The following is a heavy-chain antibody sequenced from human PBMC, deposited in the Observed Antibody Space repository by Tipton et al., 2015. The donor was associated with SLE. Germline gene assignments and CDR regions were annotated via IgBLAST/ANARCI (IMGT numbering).Heavy chain of an antibody. CDR1: GYTFSGYG. CDR3: ARPSSSWYHFDY. CDR2: ISAYNGNT. V-gene: IGHV1-18*01. Sequence: QLVQSGAEVKKPGASVKVSCKASGYTFSGYGISWVRQAPGQGLQWMGWISAYNGNTHYAQKLQGRVTMTTDTSTSTAYMELRSLRSDDTAVYYCARPSSSWYHFDYWGQGTLVTVSS. J-gene: IGHJ4*02. D-gene: IGHD6-13*01.